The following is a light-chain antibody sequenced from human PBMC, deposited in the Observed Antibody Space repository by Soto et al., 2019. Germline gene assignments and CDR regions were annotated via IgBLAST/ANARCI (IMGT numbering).Light chain of an antibody. CDR2: VAS. Sequence: EIVLTQSPATLSVSPGERATLSCRSSQSVSSNLAWYQQKPGQTPKLLIYVASTRATGIPARFSGSGSGTDFTLTISSLQSEDFAVYYCQQYNAWPLTFGGVTKVEIK. CDR3: QQYNAWPLT. J-gene: IGKJ4*01. V-gene: IGKV3-15*01. CDR1: QSVSSN.